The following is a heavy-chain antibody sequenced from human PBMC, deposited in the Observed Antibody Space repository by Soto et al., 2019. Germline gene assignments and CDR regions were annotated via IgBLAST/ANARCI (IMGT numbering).Heavy chain of an antibody. V-gene: IGHV1-46*01. CDR1: GYTFTSYY. CDR2: INPSGGST. CDR3: ARGLIYDSSGYYFDY. Sequence: QVQLVQSGAEVKKPGASVKVSCKASGYTFTSYYMHWVRQAPGQGLEWMGIINPSGGSTRYAQKFQGSVTMTRDTSTSTVYMELSSLRSEDTAVYYCARGLIYDSSGYYFDYWGQGTLVNVSS. J-gene: IGHJ4*02. D-gene: IGHD3-22*01.